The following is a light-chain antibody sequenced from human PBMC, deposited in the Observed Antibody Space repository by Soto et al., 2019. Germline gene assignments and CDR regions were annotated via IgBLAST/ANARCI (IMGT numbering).Light chain of an antibody. Sequence: EMVLTQSPGTLSLSPRERATLSCRASQSVGASYLAWYQQKPGQAPRLLINGASSRATGIPDRFSGSGSGTDFTLTISRLEPEDFAVYYCQQYGSSSWTFGQGTKVEIK. CDR3: QQYGSSSWT. J-gene: IGKJ1*01. CDR1: QSVGASY. CDR2: GAS. V-gene: IGKV3-20*01.